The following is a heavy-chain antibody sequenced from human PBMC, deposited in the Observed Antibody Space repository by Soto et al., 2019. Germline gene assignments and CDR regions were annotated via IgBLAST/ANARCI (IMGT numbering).Heavy chain of an antibody. CDR3: ARHSPPAGVVARGWFDP. D-gene: IGHD2-15*01. V-gene: IGHV4-39*01. CDR1: GGSISSSSYY. CDR2: IYYSGST. Sequence: QLQLQESGPGLVKPSETLSLTCTVSGGSISSSSYYWGWIRQPPGKGLEWIGSIYYSGSTYYNPSLKSRVTISVDTSKNQFSLKLSSVTAADTAVYYCARHSPPAGVVARGWFDPWGQGTLVTVSS. J-gene: IGHJ5*02.